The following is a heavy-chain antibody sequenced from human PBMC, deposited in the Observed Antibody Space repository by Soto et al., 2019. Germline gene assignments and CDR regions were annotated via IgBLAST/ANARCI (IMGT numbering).Heavy chain of an antibody. CDR1: GFTFSSYG. CDR2: IWYDGSNK. D-gene: IGHD4-17*01. CDR3: ARDGGANGDYVSYYYYYMDV. V-gene: IGHV3-33*01. J-gene: IGHJ6*03. Sequence: GGSLRLSCAASGFTFSSYGMHWVRQAPGKGLEWVAVIWYDGSNKYYADAVKGRFTISRDNSKNTLYLKMNSLRAEDTAVYYCARDGGANGDYVSYYYYYMDVWGKGTTVTVSS.